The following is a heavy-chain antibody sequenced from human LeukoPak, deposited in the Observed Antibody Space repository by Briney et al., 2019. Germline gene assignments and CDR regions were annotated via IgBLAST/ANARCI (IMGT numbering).Heavy chain of an antibody. Sequence: GGSLRLSCAASGFTFSSYSIHWVRQAPGKGLEWVAVVSYDGSSENYADSVKGRFTISRDNSKNTLYLQMNSLRAEDTAVYYCARDRVLYFYYGMDVWGQGTTVTVSS. CDR3: ARDRVLYFYYGMDV. CDR1: GFTFSSYS. D-gene: IGHD2-21*01. J-gene: IGHJ6*02. CDR2: VSYDGSSE. V-gene: IGHV3-30-3*01.